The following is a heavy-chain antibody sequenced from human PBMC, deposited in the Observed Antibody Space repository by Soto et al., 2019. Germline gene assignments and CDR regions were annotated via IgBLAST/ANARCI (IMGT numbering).Heavy chain of an antibody. CDR1: GGSLSSSSYY. J-gene: IGHJ4*02. V-gene: IGHV4-39*01. CDR3: AEGHDVFWRGDHCDY. D-gene: IGHD3-3*01. Sequence: QLQLQESGPGLVKPSETLSLPCTVSGGSLSSSSYYWGWIRQPPGTGLEWIGSIYYSGSTYDHPSRKSRVTIAVDTSKNQCSLKRSSVTAADTAVYDCAEGHDVFWRGDHCDYGGQGTLVTVSS. CDR2: IYYSGST.